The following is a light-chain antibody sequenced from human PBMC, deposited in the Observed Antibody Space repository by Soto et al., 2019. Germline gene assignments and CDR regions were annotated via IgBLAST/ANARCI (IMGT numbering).Light chain of an antibody. CDR3: QQYNSYSRRP. CDR1: QSISSW. J-gene: IGKJ1*01. Sequence: DIQMTQSPSTLSASVGDRVTITCRASQSISSWLAWYQQKPGKAPKLLIYDASSLESGVPSRFSGSGSGTEFTLTISSLQPDDFATYYCQQYNSYSRRPFGQGTKVDIK. V-gene: IGKV1-5*01. CDR2: DAS.